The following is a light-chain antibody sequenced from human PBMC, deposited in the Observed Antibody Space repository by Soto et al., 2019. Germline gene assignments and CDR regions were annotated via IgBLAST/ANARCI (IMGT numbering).Light chain of an antibody. CDR1: SSNIGSNN. Sequence: QSVLIQPPSASGTPGQRVTISCSGSSSNIGSNNVYWFQQFPGTAPKLLIYKSNRRSSGVADRFSGSKSGTSASLAIGGLRSGDEADYHCAAWDGGVNILVFGGGTKLTVL. CDR2: KSN. CDR3: AAWDGGVNILV. V-gene: IGLV1-47*01. J-gene: IGLJ2*01.